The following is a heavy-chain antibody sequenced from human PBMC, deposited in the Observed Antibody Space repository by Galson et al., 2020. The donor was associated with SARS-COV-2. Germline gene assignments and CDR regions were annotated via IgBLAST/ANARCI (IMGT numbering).Heavy chain of an antibody. V-gene: IGHV3-30*18. CDR3: AKDWGEYRGRYRAFVDY. D-gene: IGHD1-26*01. CDR2: ISYHASLL. CDR1: GFTFTTYA. Sequence: GGSLRLSCAPSGFTFTTYAMHWVRQAPGKGLEWVAAISYHASLLYYADSVRGRFTISRDNSKNRLYLQMNSLRPEDTAVYYCAKDWGEYRGRYRAFVDYWGQGSLVSVSS. J-gene: IGHJ4*02.